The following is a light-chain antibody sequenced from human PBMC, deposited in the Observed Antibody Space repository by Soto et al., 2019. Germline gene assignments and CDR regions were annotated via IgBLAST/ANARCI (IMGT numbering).Light chain of an antibody. CDR3: SSYASSSTVI. CDR2: DVS. Sequence: QSALTQPASVSGSPGQSITISCTGTSSDVGAYNYVSWYQQHPVKAPKLMIFDVSSRPSGISNRFSGSKSGNTASLTISGVQAEDAADYYCSSYASSSTVIFGGGTKVTVL. J-gene: IGLJ2*01. V-gene: IGLV2-14*01. CDR1: SSDVGAYNY.